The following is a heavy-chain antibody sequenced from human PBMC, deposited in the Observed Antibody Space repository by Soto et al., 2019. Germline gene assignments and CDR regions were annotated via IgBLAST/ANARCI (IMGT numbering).Heavy chain of an antibody. CDR3: ARGPRGLSGGYWLDP. J-gene: IGHJ5*02. CDR1: GGSISSGGYY. CDR2: IYYSGST. V-gene: IGHV4-31*03. Sequence: SETLSLTCTVSGGSISSGGYYWSWIRQHPGKGLEWIGYIYYSGSTYYNPSLKSRVTISVDTSKNQFSLKLSSVTAADTAVYYCARGPRGLSGGYWLDPWGQGTLVTVPQ. D-gene: IGHD2-15*01.